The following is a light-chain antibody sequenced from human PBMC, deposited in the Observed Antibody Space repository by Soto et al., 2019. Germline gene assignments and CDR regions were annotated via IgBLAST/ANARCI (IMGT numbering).Light chain of an antibody. J-gene: IGLJ1*01. CDR2: GNS. Sequence: QSVLTQPPSVSGAPGQRVTISCTGSSSNIGAGYDVHWYQQLPGTAPKLLIYGNSNRPSGVPDRFSGSKSGTSASLAITGLKAEDEADYYCQSYDSSLSVLYVFGTGTQLTVL. CDR3: QSYDSSLSVLYV. CDR1: SSNIGAGYD. V-gene: IGLV1-40*01.